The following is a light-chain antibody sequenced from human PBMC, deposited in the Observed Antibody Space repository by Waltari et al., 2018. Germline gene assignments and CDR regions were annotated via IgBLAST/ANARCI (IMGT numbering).Light chain of an antibody. Sequence: QSALTQPASVSGSPGQSITISCTGTSSDVGHYNLVSWYQQHPGKAPQLMIYDVSQRPSGVSNRFSGSKSGNTASLTISGLQPEDETDYYCCSYAGHSTYVFGTGTKVTVL. CDR3: CSYAGHSTYV. CDR2: DVS. J-gene: IGLJ1*01. V-gene: IGLV2-23*02. CDR1: SSDVGHYNL.